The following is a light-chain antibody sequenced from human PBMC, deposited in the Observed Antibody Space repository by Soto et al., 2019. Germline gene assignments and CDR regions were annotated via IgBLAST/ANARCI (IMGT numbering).Light chain of an antibody. CDR1: SSDVGGYNS. V-gene: IGLV2-14*01. Sequence: QSALTQPPSVSGSPGQSITISCTGTSSDVGGYNSVSWYQQHPGKAPKLMIYDVSNRPSGVSNRFTGSKSANTAFLTISGLQVEDEAEYYCCSYICSTTSRVFGGGTKLTVL. CDR3: CSYICSTTSRV. CDR2: DVS. J-gene: IGLJ3*02.